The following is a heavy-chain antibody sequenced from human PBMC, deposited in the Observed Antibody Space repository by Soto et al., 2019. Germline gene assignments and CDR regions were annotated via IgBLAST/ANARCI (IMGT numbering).Heavy chain of an antibody. CDR2: IWYDGSNK. CDR3: AKSSYYYGSGLGY. CDR1: GFTFSSYG. D-gene: IGHD3-10*01. V-gene: IGHV3-33*06. J-gene: IGHJ4*02. Sequence: PGGSLRLSCAASGFTFSSYGMHWVRQAPGKGLEWVAVIWYDGSNKYYADSVKGRFTISRDNSKNTLYLQMNSLRAEDTAVYYCAKSSYYYGSGLGYWGQGTLVTVSS.